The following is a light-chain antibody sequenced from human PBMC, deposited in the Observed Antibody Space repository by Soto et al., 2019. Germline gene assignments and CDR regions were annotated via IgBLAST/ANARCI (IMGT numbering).Light chain of an antibody. J-gene: IGKJ1*01. CDR3: QHYNSYPWT. V-gene: IGKV1-5*01. CDR1: QTINNW. CDR2: HAS. Sequence: DIQMTQSPSTLSASIGDRVTITCRASQTINNWLAWYQQKPGKAPNLLIYHASNLETVVPSRFSGSAVGTEFTLTISSLQPDDFATYYCQHYNSYPWTFGQGTKVEIK.